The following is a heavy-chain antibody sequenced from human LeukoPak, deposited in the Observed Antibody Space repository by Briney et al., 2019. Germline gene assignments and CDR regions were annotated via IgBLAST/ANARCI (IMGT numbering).Heavy chain of an antibody. J-gene: IGHJ4*02. D-gene: IGHD4-17*01. CDR3: AKDLFTTVTTTNYFDY. V-gene: IGHV3-11*01. Sequence: GGSLRLSCAASGFTFSDYYMSWIRQAPGKGLEWVSYISSSGSTIYYADSVKGRFTISRDNAKNSLYLQMNSLRAEDTAVYYCAKDLFTTVTTTNYFDYWGQGTLVTVSS. CDR2: ISSSGSTI. CDR1: GFTFSDYY.